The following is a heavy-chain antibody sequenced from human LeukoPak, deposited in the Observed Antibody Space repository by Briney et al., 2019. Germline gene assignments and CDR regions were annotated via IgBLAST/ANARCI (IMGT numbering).Heavy chain of an antibody. Sequence: SETLSLTCAVYGGSFSGYYWSWIRQPPGKGLEWIGEINHSGSTNYNPSLKSRVTISVDTSKKQFSLKLSSVTAADTAVYYCARHYYDSSGYYPLYFDYWGQGTLFTVSS. CDR2: INHSGST. V-gene: IGHV4-34*01. CDR3: ARHYYDSSGYYPLYFDY. CDR1: GGSFSGYY. D-gene: IGHD3-22*01. J-gene: IGHJ4*02.